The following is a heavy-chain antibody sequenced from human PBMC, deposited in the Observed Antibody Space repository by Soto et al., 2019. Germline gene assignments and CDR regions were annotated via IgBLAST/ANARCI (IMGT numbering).Heavy chain of an antibody. V-gene: IGHV4-4*07. CDR3: ARDKGSPSRGWFDP. CDR1: GASINSYS. J-gene: IGHJ5*01. D-gene: IGHD3-10*01. Sequence: QVQLQESGPGLVKPSETLSLTCSVSGASINSYSWTWVRQAAGKGLEWIGLINTSGRRNYNPSLKSRVTMSVDTSQRQFTLSLTSVTAADTATYYCARDKGSPSRGWFDPWGQGTLVTVSS. CDR2: INTSGRR.